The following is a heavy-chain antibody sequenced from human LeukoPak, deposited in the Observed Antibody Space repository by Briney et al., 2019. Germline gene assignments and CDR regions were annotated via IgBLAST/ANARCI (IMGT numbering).Heavy chain of an antibody. V-gene: IGHV3-30*18. D-gene: IGHD5-24*01. CDR3: AKVGDDYNNFDY. CDR2: ISYDASNK. Sequence: GRSLRLSCAASGFTFRSYGMHWVRQAPGKGLEWVAVISYDASNKYYADSVKGRFTISRDNSKNTVYLQMNSLRAEDTAVYYCAKVGDDYNNFDYWGQGALVTVPS. J-gene: IGHJ4*02. CDR1: GFTFRSYG.